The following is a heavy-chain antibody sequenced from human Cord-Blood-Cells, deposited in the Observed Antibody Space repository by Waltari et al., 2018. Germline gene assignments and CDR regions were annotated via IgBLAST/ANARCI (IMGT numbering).Heavy chain of an antibody. J-gene: IGHJ4*02. Sequence: QVQLVESGGGVVQPGRSLRLSCAASGFTFSSYGMHWVRQAPGKGLEWVAVIWYDGSNKYYADSGKGRFTISRDNSKNTLYLQMNSLRAEDTAVYYCARDHRSYAFDYWGQGTLVTVSS. D-gene: IGHD1-26*01. CDR3: ARDHRSYAFDY. CDR1: GFTFSSYG. V-gene: IGHV3-33*01. CDR2: IWYDGSNK.